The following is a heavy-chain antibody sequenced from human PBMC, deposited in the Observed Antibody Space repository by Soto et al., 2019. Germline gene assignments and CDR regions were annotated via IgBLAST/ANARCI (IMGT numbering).Heavy chain of an antibody. J-gene: IGHJ6*02. D-gene: IGHD3-22*01. CDR3: AKEKPDYYDSSGPLGV. CDR1: GVTFSSYA. V-gene: IGHV3-23*01. Sequence: XGSLRLSCAAAGVTFSSYAMSWVRQAPGKGLEWVSAISGSGGSTYYADSVKGRFTISRDNSKNTLYLQMNSLRAEDTAVYYCAKEKPDYYDSSGPLGVWGQGPTVTVSS. CDR2: ISGSGGST.